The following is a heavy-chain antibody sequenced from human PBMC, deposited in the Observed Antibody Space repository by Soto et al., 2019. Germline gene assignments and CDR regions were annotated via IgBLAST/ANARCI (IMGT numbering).Heavy chain of an antibody. Sequence: EVHVVESGGGLVQPGGSLKLSCAASGFTFSSFWMSWVRQAPGKGLEWVANIKGDGSEKYYVDSVKGRFTISRDNAENTLYLEMNSLRGEDTALYYCAAGCPPDYWGQGTLVTVSS. CDR1: GFTFSSFW. CDR2: IKGDGSEK. V-gene: IGHV3-7*01. J-gene: IGHJ4*02. CDR3: AAGCPPDY.